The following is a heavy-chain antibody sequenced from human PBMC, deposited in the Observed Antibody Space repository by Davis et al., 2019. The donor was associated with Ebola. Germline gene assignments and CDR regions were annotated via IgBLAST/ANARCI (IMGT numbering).Heavy chain of an antibody. V-gene: IGHV3-30-3*01. D-gene: IGHD3-10*01. CDR1: GFTFSSYA. J-gene: IGHJ3*02. CDR3: ARAREPMYYYGSGIGGHDAFDI. Sequence: PGGSLRLSCAASGFTFSSYAMHWVRQAPGKGLEWVAVISYDGSNKYYADSVKGRFTISRDNAKNSLYLQMNSLRAEDTAVYYCARAREPMYYYGSGIGGHDAFDIWGQGTMVTVSS. CDR2: ISYDGSNK.